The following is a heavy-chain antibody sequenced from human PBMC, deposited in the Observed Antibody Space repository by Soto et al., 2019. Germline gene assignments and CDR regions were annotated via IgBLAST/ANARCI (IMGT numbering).Heavy chain of an antibody. CDR1: GGSISSGGYY. J-gene: IGHJ4*02. V-gene: IGHV4-31*03. CDR3: AGGVVVRGGIGGSDY. Sequence: QVQLQESGPGLVKPSQTLSLTCTVSGGSISSGGYYWSWIRQHPGKGLEWIGYIYYSGSTYYNPSLKSRVTRSVVTSTNQFSLKLSSVPAADTAVYYCAGGVVVRGGIGGSDYWGQGTLVTVSS. D-gene: IGHD3-10*01. CDR2: IYYSGST.